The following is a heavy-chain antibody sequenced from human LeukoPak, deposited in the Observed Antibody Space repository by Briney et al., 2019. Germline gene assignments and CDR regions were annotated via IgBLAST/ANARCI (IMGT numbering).Heavy chain of an antibody. CDR1: GFAVSSNY. V-gene: IGHV3-66*01. Sequence: GGSLRLSCAASGFAVSSNYMSWVRQAPGKGLEWVSLIYSGGSTNYADSVKGRFTISRDSSKNTLYLQMNSLRAEDTAVYYCARGPSGYHNIGGQGTLVTVSS. D-gene: IGHD5-12*01. CDR3: ARGPSGYHNI. J-gene: IGHJ4*02. CDR2: IYSGGST.